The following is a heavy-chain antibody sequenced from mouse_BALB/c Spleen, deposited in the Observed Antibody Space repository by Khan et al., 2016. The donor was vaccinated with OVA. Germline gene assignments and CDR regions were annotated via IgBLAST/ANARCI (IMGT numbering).Heavy chain of an antibody. J-gene: IGHJ3*01. CDR1: GYPLTSYW. CDR2: IDPSDSFT. V-gene: IGHV1-69*02. D-gene: IGHD1-1*01. CDR3: VRSFHYGSSTWSAY. Sequence: QVQLQQPGAELVKPGASVKLSCKASGYPLTSYWLHWVKQRPGQGLEWIGEIDPSDSFTNYNQKFKGKATVTVDNSSSTTYLQRSSLTSADSTVYYCVRSFHYGSSTWSAYWGQGTLVTVSA.